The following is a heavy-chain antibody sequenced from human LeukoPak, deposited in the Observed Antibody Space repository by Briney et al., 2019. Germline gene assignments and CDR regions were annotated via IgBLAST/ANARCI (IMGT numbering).Heavy chain of an antibody. D-gene: IGHD2-2*03. J-gene: IGHJ5*02. CDR3: ARDLVIVVVPAAIETNWFDP. CDR1: GGSISSYY. Sequence: SETLSLTCTVSGGSISSYYWSWIRQPAGKGLEWIGRIYTSGSTSYNPSLKSRVTMSVDTSKNQFSLKLSSVTAADTAVYYCARDLVIVVVPAAIETNWFDPWGQGTLVTVSS. CDR2: IYTSGST. V-gene: IGHV4-4*07.